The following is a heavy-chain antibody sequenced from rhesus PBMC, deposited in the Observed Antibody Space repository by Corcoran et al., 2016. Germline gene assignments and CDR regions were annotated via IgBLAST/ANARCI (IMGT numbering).Heavy chain of an antibody. Sequence: QLQLQESGPGLVKPSETLSLTCAVSGGSISSNYWSWIRQPPGKGLEWIGRISGRGGSTDYNPSLKSLVTISNDTAENEVSLKVSSVSAADTAVYYCARLRSGDYYSFDYWGQGVLVTVSS. CDR2: ISGRGGST. CDR3: ARLRSGDYYSFDY. J-gene: IGHJ4*01. V-gene: IGHV4-173*01. CDR1: GGSISSNY. D-gene: IGHD3-34*01.